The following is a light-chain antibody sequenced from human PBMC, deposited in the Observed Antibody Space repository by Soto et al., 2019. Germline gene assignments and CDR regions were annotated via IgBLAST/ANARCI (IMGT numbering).Light chain of an antibody. Sequence: DIVLTQSPAPLSVSPGDRVTLSCRASESLFGFLAWYQQKPGQAPRRLLYGVSTKATGIPAGFSGGGSATDFTLTISSLQSEDSAFYFCESYNDWPFASGLGTRLEI. CDR1: ESLFGF. CDR2: GVS. J-gene: IGKJ2*01. V-gene: IGKV3-15*01. CDR3: ESYNDWPFA.